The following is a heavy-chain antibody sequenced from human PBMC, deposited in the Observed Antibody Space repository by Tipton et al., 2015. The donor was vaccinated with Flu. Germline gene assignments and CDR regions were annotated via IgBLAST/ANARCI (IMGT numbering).Heavy chain of an antibody. CDR1: GGSISSYY. J-gene: IGHJ4*02. V-gene: IGHV4-59*08. CDR2: IYYSGST. CDR3: ARLGHWSGYYRIDY. Sequence: TLSLTCTVSGGSISSYYWSWIRQPPGKGLEWIGYIYYSGSTNYNPSLNSRVAISLDTSTNQFSLSLSSVTAADTAVYYCARLGHWSGYYRIDYWGPGTLVTVSS. D-gene: IGHD3-3*01.